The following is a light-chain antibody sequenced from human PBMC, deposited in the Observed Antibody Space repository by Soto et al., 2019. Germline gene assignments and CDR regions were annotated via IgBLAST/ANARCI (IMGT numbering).Light chain of an antibody. CDR1: QSVSSNY. V-gene: IGKV3D-20*02. J-gene: IGKJ5*01. Sequence: EIVLTQSPGTLSLSPGERATFSCRASQSVSSNYLAWYQQKPGQAPRLLIYGAFKRATGIPDRFSGSGSGTDFTLTISSLEPEDFAVYYCQQRSNWPLFGQGTRLEIK. CDR3: QQRSNWPL. CDR2: GAF.